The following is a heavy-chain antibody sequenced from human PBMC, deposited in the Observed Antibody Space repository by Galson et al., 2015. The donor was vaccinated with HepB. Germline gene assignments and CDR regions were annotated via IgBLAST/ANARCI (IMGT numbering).Heavy chain of an antibody. CDR3: ARHQIDYGDSFDY. CDR2: IKSKTDGGTT. D-gene: IGHD4-17*01. V-gene: IGHV3-15*01. CDR1: GFTFSNAW. J-gene: IGHJ4*02. Sequence: SLRLSCAASGFTFSNAWMSWVRQAPGKGLEWVGRIKSKTDGGTTDYAALVKGRFTISRDDSKNTLYLQMNSLRTEDTAVYYCARHQIDYGDSFDYWGQGTLVTVSS.